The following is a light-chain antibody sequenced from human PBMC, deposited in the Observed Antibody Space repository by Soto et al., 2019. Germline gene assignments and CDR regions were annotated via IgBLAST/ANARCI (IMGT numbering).Light chain of an antibody. CDR3: QQPNNWPPAAT. V-gene: IGKV3-11*01. J-gene: IGKJ5*01. Sequence: EIVLTQSPATLSLSPGERATLSCRASQSVGGHLAWYQQKPGQAPRLLIYDASDRATGIPARFSGSGSETDFTLTISALEPGDFGVYYCQQPNNWPPAATFGRWPPLEIK. CDR1: QSVGGH. CDR2: DAS.